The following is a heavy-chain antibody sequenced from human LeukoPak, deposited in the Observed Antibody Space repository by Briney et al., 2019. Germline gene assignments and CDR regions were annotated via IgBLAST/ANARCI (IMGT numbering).Heavy chain of an antibody. J-gene: IGHJ6*02. CDR3: ARYWSGYDYYYGMDV. CDR2: ISSSSSYI. Sequence: PGGSLRLSCAASGFTFSSYSMNWVRQAPGKGLEWVSSISSSSSYIYYADSVKGRFTISRDNAKNSLYLQMNSLRAEDTAVYYCARYWSGYDYYYGMDVWGQGTTVTVSS. V-gene: IGHV3-21*01. CDR1: GFTFSSYS. D-gene: IGHD3-3*01.